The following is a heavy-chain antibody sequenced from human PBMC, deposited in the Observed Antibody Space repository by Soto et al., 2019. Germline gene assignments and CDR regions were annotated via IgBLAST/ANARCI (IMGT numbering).Heavy chain of an antibody. D-gene: IGHD1-1*01. J-gene: IGHJ6*02. Sequence: ASETLSLTCTVSGGSISSYYWSWIRQPPGKGLEWIGCIYYSGSTNYNPSLKSRVTISVDTSKNQFSLKLSSVTAADTAVYYCARVRSIEGGAWKGDYSYGMDVWGQGTTVTVSS. CDR1: GGSISSYY. CDR2: IYYSGST. CDR3: ARVRSIEGGAWKGDYSYGMDV. V-gene: IGHV4-59*01.